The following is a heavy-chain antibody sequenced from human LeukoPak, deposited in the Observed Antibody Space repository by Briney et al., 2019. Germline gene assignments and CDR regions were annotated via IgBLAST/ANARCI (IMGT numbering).Heavy chain of an antibody. CDR3: ARVSVVPAAIAGGYCYYYMDV. CDR1: GFTFSSYS. CDR2: ISSSSSYI. V-gene: IGHV3-21*01. J-gene: IGHJ6*03. D-gene: IGHD2-2*01. Sequence: PGGSLRLSCAASGFTFSSYSMNWARQAPGKGLEWVSSISSSSSYIYYADSVKGRFTISRDNAKNSLYLQTNSLRAEDTAVYYCARVSVVPAAIAGGYCYYYMDVWGKGTTVTVSS.